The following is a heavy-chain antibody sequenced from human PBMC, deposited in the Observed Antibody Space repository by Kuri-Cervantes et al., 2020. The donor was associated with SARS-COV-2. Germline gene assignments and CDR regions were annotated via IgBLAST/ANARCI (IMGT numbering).Heavy chain of an antibody. CDR1: ETTFPNYD. CDR3: ARGLEGNY. D-gene: IGHD1-1*01. Sequence: ASVKVSCKTPETTFPNYDINWVRQATEQGLEWMGWINPNSGGTNYAQKFQGRVTMTRDTSISTAYMELSRLRSDDTAVYYCARGLEGNYWGQGTLVTVSS. V-gene: IGHV1-2*02. CDR2: INPNSGGT. J-gene: IGHJ4*02.